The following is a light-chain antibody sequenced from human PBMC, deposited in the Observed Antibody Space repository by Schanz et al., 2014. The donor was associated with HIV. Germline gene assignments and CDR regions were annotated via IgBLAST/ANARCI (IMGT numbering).Light chain of an antibody. CDR1: HPVTANF. V-gene: IGKV3-20*01. CDR2: DAS. Sequence: ESVLTQSPGTLSLSPGETATLSCRASHPVTANFVAWYQHKPGQAPRLLIFDASTRATGIPDRFSGSESGTDFTLTISRVEPEDYAVYHCQQYGSLPWTFGQGTKVEVK. CDR3: QQYGSLPWT. J-gene: IGKJ1*01.